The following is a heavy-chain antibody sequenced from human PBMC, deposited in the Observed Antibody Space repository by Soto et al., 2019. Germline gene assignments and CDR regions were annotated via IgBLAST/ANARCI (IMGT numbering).Heavy chain of an antibody. CDR2: INPTDGTT. Sequence: QVQLEQSGAEVKKPGASVKVSCKASGYTFINYYIHWVRQAPGQGLEWMGMINPTDGTTGHAQKFQGRITVTRDTSTSTVNMELSILRSEDSAVYYCARQSGNSFDPWGQGTLVTVSS. V-gene: IGHV1-46*03. CDR3: ARQSGNSFDP. J-gene: IGHJ5*02. CDR1: GYTFINYY.